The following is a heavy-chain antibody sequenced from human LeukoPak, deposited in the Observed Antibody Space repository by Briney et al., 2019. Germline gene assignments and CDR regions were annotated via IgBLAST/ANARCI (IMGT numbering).Heavy chain of an antibody. J-gene: IGHJ3*02. CDR2: IYTSGST. CDR3: ARVIYDSSGYDAFDI. Sequence: PSETLSLTCTVSGGSISSYYWSWIRQPAGKGLEWIGRIYTSGSTNYNPSLKSRVTISVDKSKNQFSLKLSSVTAADTAVYYCARVIYDSSGYDAFDIWGQGTMVTVSP. D-gene: IGHD3-22*01. CDR1: GGSISSYY. V-gene: IGHV4-4*07.